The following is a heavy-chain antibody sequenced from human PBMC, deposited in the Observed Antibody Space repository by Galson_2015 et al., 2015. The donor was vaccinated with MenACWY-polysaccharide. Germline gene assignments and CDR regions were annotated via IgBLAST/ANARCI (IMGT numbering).Heavy chain of an antibody. J-gene: IGHJ6*02. V-gene: IGHV3-48*01. CDR2: ISSSSSTI. D-gene: IGHD2-2*01. Sequence: SLRLSCAASGFTFSSYSMNWVRQAPGKGLEWVSYISSSSSTIYYADSVKGRFTISRDNAKNSLFLQMNSLRAEDTAVYYCARLHCSSTSCYPTDYYYYGMDVWGQGTTVTGSS. CDR3: ARLHCSSTSCYPTDYYYYGMDV. CDR1: GFTFSSYS.